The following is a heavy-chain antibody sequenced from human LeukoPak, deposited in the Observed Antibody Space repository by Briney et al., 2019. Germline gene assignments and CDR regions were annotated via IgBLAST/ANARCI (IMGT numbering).Heavy chain of an antibody. CDR2: IRGNSERT. D-gene: IGHD6-19*01. Sequence: GVSLRLSCAASGFTSSAYAITWVRQAPGKGLEWVSAIRGNSERTYYADSVRGWFTISRDNSKDTVYLQISSLRVEDTAVYYCAREQSGTRGWYTVDYWGQGTLVAVSS. J-gene: IGHJ4*02. V-gene: IGHV3-23*01. CDR3: AREQSGTRGWYTVDY. CDR1: GFTSSAYA.